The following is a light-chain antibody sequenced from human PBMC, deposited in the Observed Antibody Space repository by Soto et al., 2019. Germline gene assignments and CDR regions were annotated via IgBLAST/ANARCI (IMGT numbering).Light chain of an antibody. CDR1: SSDIGNYYV. CDR2: EGI. V-gene: IGLV2-23*01. Sequence: QSVLTQPASVSGSPGQSITISCTGTSSDIGNYYVVSWYQQHPDRAPKVIIYEGIKRPSGVSNRFSGSKSGNTASLTISGLQAEDEADYYCSANAGGSTLVFGGGTKLTVL. J-gene: IGLJ2*01. CDR3: SANAGGSTLV.